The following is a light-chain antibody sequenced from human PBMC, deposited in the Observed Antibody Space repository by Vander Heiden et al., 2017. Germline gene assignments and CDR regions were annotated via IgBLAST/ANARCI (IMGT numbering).Light chain of an antibody. Sequence: EIVMTQSPLSLPVTPGEPASISCRSSQTLLHSNGYNYLDWYLEKPGQSPQLLIYLGSSRASGVDGRLSGRGSGIDFTLKSSRVEAEDVGVYYSMEGLQITRTFGQGTKLEIK. CDR2: LGS. CDR1: QTLLHSNGYNY. CDR3: MEGLQITRT. J-gene: IGKJ2*01. V-gene: IGKV2-28*01.